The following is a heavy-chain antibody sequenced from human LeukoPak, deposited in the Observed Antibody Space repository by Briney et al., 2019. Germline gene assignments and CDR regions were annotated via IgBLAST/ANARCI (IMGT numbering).Heavy chain of an antibody. CDR3: ARRPGYSPFDI. V-gene: IGHV4-34*01. J-gene: IGHJ3*02. Sequence: SKTLSLTCAVYGGSFSGYYWSWIRQPPGKGLEWIGEINHSGSTNYNPSLKSRVTISVDTSKNQFSLKLSSVTAADTAVYYCARRPGYSPFDIWGQGTMVTVSS. CDR2: INHSGST. D-gene: IGHD6-13*01. CDR1: GGSFSGYY.